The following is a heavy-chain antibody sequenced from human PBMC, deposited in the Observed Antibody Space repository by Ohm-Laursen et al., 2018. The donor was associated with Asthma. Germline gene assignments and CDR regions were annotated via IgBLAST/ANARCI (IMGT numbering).Heavy chain of an antibody. D-gene: IGHD1-26*01. CDR2: ISTASSFI. CDR1: GYTFSRYS. V-gene: IGHV3-21*01. J-gene: IGHJ1*01. CDR3: ARMGPEWELPGREYSLHH. Sequence: LSCAASGYTFSRYSIHWVRQIPGKGLEWVASISTASSFIYYADSVRGRFTTSRDNARNSVYLQMNSLRAEDTALYYCARMGPEWELPGREYSLHHWGEGTLVTVSS.